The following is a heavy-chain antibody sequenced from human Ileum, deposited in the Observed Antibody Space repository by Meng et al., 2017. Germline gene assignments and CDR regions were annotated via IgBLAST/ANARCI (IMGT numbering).Heavy chain of an antibody. J-gene: IGHJ4*02. CDR1: GGSISSSIW. Sequence: QVQLQESGPGLVKPSGTLSPTCAVSGGSISSSIWWSWVRQPPEKGLEWIGEIHHSGTTNYSPSLKSRLTISVDKSKNQFSLKLQSVTAADTAVYFCARGVVSGSHYNTYWGQGILVTVSS. V-gene: IGHV4-4*02. CDR3: ARGVVSGSHYNTY. D-gene: IGHD3-10*01. CDR2: IHHSGTT.